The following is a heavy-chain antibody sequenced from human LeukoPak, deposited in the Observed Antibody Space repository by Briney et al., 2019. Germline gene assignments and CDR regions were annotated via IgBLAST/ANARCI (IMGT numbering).Heavy chain of an antibody. CDR2: ISGDGGTI. J-gene: IGHJ5*02. V-gene: IGHV3-43*02. D-gene: IGHD5-24*01. CDR1: GFTFDDHA. CDR3: AKDPATRDGHGAWFDP. Sequence: GGSLRLSCAASGFTFDDHAMHWVRQAPGKGLEWVSVISGDGGTICYADSVKGRFTISRDNRKNCLYLLMNSLRTEDTALYHCAKDPATRDGHGAWFDPWGQGTLVTVSS.